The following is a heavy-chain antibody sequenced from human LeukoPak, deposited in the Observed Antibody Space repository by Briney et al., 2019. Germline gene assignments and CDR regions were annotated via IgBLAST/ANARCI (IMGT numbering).Heavy chain of an antibody. CDR2: INHSGST. D-gene: IGHD1-26*01. J-gene: IGHJ5*02. CDR1: GGSFSGYY. V-gene: IGHV4-34*01. Sequence: SETLSLTCAVYGGSFSGYYWSWIRQPPGKGLEWIGEINHSGSTNCNPSLKSRVTISVDTSKNQFSLKLSSVTAADTAVYYCARFRYSGSYSFDPWGQGTLVTVSS. CDR3: ARFRYSGSYSFDP.